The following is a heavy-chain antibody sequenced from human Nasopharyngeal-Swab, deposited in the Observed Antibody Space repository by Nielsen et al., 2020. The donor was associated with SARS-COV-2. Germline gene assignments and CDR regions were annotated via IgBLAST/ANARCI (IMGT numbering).Heavy chain of an antibody. CDR1: GYSFTSYW. D-gene: IGHD2-8*01. CDR3: ARRSVRYCTNGVCSIGYYYGMDV. J-gene: IGHJ6*02. CDR2: IDPSDSYT. V-gene: IGHV5-10-1*01. Sequence: GESLKISCKGSGYSFTSYWISWVRQMPGKGLEWMGRIDPSDSYTNYSPSFQGHVTISADKSISTAYLQWSSLKASDTAMYYCARRSVRYCTNGVCSIGYYYGMDVWGQGTTVTVSS.